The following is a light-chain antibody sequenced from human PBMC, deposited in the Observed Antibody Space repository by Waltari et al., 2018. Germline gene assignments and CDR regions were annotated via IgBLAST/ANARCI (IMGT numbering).Light chain of an antibody. J-gene: IGKJ2*01. Sequence: DIQMTQSPSSLSASVGETVTMTCRASQAISNNLAWIQQKPGKGPKSLIYGAFILQSGVPSRFSGSGSETDFTLTSSRLQPEDFATYYCQQYSTYPYTFGQGTKLEIK. CDR2: GAF. CDR1: QAISNN. V-gene: IGKV1-16*01. CDR3: QQYSTYPYT.